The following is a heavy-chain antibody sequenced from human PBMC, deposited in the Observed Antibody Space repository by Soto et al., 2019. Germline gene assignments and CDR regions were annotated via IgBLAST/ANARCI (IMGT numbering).Heavy chain of an antibody. J-gene: IGHJ4*02. D-gene: IGHD3-10*01. CDR1: GYTFTSYD. CDR3: ARGVLLWFGELSLDY. CDR2: INPISGST. Sequence: QVQLVQSGDEVKKPGASVKVSCKAFGYTFTSYDMHWVRQAPGQGLEWMGIINPISGSTNYAQKFQGRVTVTRDTATSTVYMELSSLRSEDPAVYYCARGVLLWFGELSLDYWAQGTLVTVSS. V-gene: IGHV1-46*03.